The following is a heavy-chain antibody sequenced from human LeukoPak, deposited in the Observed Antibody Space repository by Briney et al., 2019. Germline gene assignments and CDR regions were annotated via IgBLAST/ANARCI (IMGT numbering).Heavy chain of an antibody. CDR2: INYSGAT. D-gene: IGHD1-26*01. Sequence: SETLSLTRTVSGASIYNYYWSWIRQPPGKGLEWIAFINYSGATKYNPSLNSRVTISLATSTNQFSLKLTSVTAADTALYYCARHLPAGTYPLDYWGQGTLVTVSS. V-gene: IGHV4-59*08. CDR3: ARHLPAGTYPLDY. CDR1: GASIYNYY. J-gene: IGHJ4*02.